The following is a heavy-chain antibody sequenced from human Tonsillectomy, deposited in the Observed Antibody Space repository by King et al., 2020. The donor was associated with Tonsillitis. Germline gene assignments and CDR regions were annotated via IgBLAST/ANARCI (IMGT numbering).Heavy chain of an antibody. CDR1: GYTFTDYY. J-gene: IGHJ4*02. CDR2: INPNSGGT. D-gene: IGHD5-18*01. Sequence: VQLVEAGAEVEKPGASVKVSCKASGYTFTDYYISWVRQAPGQGLEWMGWINPNSGGTYYAQRFQGRVTMTRDTSISTDYMELSRLTSDDTAVYYCARGQLLDYWGQGTLVTVSS. CDR3: ARGQLLDY. V-gene: IGHV1-2*02.